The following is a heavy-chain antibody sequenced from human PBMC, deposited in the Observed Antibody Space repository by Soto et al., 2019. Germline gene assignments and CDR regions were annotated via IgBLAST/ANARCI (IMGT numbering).Heavy chain of an antibody. CDR1: GFTFSSYA. D-gene: IGHD3-10*01. CDR2: ISYDGSNK. CDR3: ARDGMVRGVIRGHFDY. V-gene: IGHV3-30-3*01. J-gene: IGHJ4*02. Sequence: QVQLVESGGGVVQPGRSLRLSCAASGFTFSSYAMHWVRQAPGKGLEWVAVISYDGSNKYYADSVKGRFTISRDNSKNXLYLQMNSLRAEDTAVYYCARDGMVRGVIRGHFDYWGQGTLVTVSS.